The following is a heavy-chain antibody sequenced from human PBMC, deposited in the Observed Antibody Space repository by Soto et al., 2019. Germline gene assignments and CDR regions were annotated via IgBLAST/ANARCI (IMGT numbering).Heavy chain of an antibody. CDR1: GYTFTCYY. D-gene: IGHD2-2*01. V-gene: IGHV1-2*04. J-gene: IGHJ5*02. CDR2: INPNSGGT. CDR3: TRAAQHIVVVPAAMKGNWFDP. Sequence: ASVKVSCKASGYTFTCYYMHWVRQAPGQGLEWMGWINPNSGGTNYAQKFQGWVTMTRDTSISTAYMELSRLRSDDTAVYYCTRAAQHIVVVPAAMKGNWFDPWGQGTLVTVSS.